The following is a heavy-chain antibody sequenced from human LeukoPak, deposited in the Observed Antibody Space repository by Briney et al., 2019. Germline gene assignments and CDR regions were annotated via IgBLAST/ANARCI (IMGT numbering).Heavy chain of an antibody. D-gene: IGHD4-17*01. J-gene: IGHJ5*02. CDR1: GDSVSSNSAA. Sequence: QTLSLTFAISGDSVSSNSAAWNWIRQSPSRGLEWLGRTYYRSNCFNDFALSVKSRITINPDTSKNQFSLQLNSVTPEDTAVYYCAKNYGDSNWFDPWGQGTLVTVP. V-gene: IGHV6-1*01. CDR2: TYYRSNCFN. CDR3: AKNYGDSNWFDP.